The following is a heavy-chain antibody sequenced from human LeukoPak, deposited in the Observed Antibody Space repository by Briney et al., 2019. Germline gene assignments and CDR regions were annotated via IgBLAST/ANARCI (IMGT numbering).Heavy chain of an antibody. Sequence: KPSETLSLTCTVSGGSISSYYWSWIRQPPGKGLEWIGYIYYSGSTNYNPSLKSRVTISVDTSKNQFSLKLSSVTAADTAVYYCARFTNYYYYYMDVWGKGTTVTISS. CDR2: IYYSGST. J-gene: IGHJ6*03. D-gene: IGHD3-3*01. CDR1: GGSISSYY. CDR3: ARFTNYYYYYMDV. V-gene: IGHV4-59*01.